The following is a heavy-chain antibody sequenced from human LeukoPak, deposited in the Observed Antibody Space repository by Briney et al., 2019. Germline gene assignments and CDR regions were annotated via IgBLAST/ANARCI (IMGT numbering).Heavy chain of an antibody. Sequence: GGSLRLSCPASGFTFSGYWMGWVRQAPGKGLGWVANINQDGSEKYYVDSVKGRFTTSRDNAKNSLFLQMGSLRVEDTAVYYCARESTAGYNSSWYGFRNWGQGTLVSVSS. CDR1: GFTFSGYW. D-gene: IGHD6-13*01. CDR2: INQDGSEK. CDR3: ARESTAGYNSSWYGFRN. J-gene: IGHJ1*01. V-gene: IGHV3-7*01.